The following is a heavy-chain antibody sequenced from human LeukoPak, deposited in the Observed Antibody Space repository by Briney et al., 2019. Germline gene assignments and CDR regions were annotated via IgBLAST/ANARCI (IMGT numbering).Heavy chain of an antibody. V-gene: IGHV3-21*01. D-gene: IGHD6-19*01. Sequence: GGSLRLSCAASGFTFSSYSMNWVRQAPGKGLEWVSSISSSSSYIYYADSVKGRFTISRDNAKNSLYLQMNSLRAEDTAVYYCARDRPPPGIAVAGVFDYWGQGTLVTVSS. CDR2: ISSSSSYI. J-gene: IGHJ4*02. CDR1: GFTFSSYS. CDR3: ARDRPPPGIAVAGVFDY.